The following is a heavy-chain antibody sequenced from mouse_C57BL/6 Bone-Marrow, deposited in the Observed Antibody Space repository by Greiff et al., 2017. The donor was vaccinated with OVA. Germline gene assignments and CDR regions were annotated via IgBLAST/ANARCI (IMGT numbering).Heavy chain of an antibody. J-gene: IGHJ1*03. CDR2: IDPNSGGT. V-gene: IGHV1-72*01. CDR3: ARNEDGTTLGYFDV. Sequence: QVQLQQPGAELVKPGASVTLSCKASGYTFTSYWMHWVKQTPGRGLEWIGRIDPNSGGTKYNEKFKSKATLTVAKPSRTAYMQLSSLTSEDSAVYECARNEDGTTLGYFDVWGTGTTVTVSS. D-gene: IGHD2-1*01. CDR1: GYTFTSYW.